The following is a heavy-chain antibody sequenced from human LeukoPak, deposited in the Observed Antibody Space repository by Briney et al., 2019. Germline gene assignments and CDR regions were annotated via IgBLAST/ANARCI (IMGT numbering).Heavy chain of an antibody. J-gene: IGHJ6*02. CDR3: ARPEMEYYYYGMDV. D-gene: IGHD5-24*01. Sequence: GGSLRLSCAASGFTVSSNYMSWVRQAPGKGLEWVSVIYSGGSTYYADSVKGRFTISRDNSKNTLYLQMNSLRAEDTAVNYCARPEMEYYYYGMDVWGQGTTVTVSS. CDR1: GFTVSSNY. V-gene: IGHV3-66*04. CDR2: IYSGGST.